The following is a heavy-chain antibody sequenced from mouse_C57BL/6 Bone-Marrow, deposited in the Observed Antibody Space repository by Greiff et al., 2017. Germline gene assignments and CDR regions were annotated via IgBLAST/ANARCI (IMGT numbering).Heavy chain of an antibody. J-gene: IGHJ3*01. CDR3: ARSGYYVWFAY. Sequence: VQLKESGPELVKPGASVKMSCKASGYTFTDYNMHWVKQSHGKSLEWIGYINPNNGGTSYNQKFKGKATLTVNKSSSTAYMELRSLTSEDSAVYYCARSGYYVWFAYWGQGTLGTVSA. V-gene: IGHV1-22*01. CDR2: INPNNGGT. CDR1: GYTFTDYN. D-gene: IGHD2-3*01.